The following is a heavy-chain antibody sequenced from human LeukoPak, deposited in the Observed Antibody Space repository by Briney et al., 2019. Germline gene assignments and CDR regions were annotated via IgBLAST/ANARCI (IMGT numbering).Heavy chain of an antibody. CDR1: GDSVSSNSAA. CDR3: ARDKRVVPAAISGYFDY. J-gene: IGHJ4*02. D-gene: IGHD2-2*01. CDR2: TYYRSKWYN. Sequence: SQTLSLTCAISGDSVSSNSAAWTWIRLSPSRGLEWLGRTYYRSKWYNDYAVSVKSRITINPDTSKNQFSLQLNSVTPEDTAVYYCARDKRVVPAAISGYFDYWGQGTLVTVSS. V-gene: IGHV6-1*01.